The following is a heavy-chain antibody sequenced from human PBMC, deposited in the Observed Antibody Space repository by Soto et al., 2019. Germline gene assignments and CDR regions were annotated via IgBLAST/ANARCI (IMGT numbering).Heavy chain of an antibody. D-gene: IGHD3-10*01. CDR3: ARAGFSYGHLLF. CDR1: GGPIKTGDYY. V-gene: IGHV4-30-4*01. Sequence: NPSETLSLTCNVSGGPIKTGDYYWNWIRQPPGKGLEWIGYVFYSGATNYSPSLKSRAAISMDTSKNQFSLSLTFVTAADTAVYYCARAGFSYGHLLFWGQGIRVTVSS. CDR2: VFYSGAT. J-gene: IGHJ4*02.